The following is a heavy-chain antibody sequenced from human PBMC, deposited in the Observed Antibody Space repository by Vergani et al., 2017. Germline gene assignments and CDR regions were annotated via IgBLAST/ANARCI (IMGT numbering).Heavy chain of an antibody. J-gene: IGHJ5*02. CDR1: GGSISSYY. V-gene: IGHV4-4*07. D-gene: IGHD2-2*01. Sequence: QVQLQESGPGLVKPSETLSLTCTVSGGSISSYYWSWIRQPAGKGLEWIGRIYTSGSTNYNPSLESRVTMSVETSKNQFSLKLSSVTAADTAVYYCASDTKYCSSTSCTYNWFDPWGQGTLVTVSS. CDR3: ASDTKYCSSTSCTYNWFDP. CDR2: IYTSGST.